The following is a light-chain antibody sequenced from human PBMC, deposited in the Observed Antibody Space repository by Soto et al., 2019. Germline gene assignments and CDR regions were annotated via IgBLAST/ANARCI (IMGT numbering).Light chain of an antibody. Sequence: EIVLSQSPAILSLSPGDRATLSCRATQTVSSFSAWYQQKPGQAPRLLIYDTSNRATGVPARFSASGSGTDFTLTISSLEPEDFAVYFCQQRYNWPPTFGQGTKLEIK. CDR2: DTS. J-gene: IGKJ2*01. CDR1: QTVSSF. V-gene: IGKV3-11*01. CDR3: QQRYNWPPT.